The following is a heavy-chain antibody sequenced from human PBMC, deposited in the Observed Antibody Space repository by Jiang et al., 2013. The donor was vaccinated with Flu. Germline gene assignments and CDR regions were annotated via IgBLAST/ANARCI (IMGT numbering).Heavy chain of an antibody. CDR2: IKSDSGGT. CDR3: AREHLPFHWLFDYYYFAMDV. Sequence: GAEVKKPGASVKVSCQASGYTFSAYYIHWVRQAPGQGLEWMGWIKSDSGGTKYAQRFQGRVSMTRDTSMTTVFLELSGLRYDDSAVYYCAREHLPFHWLFDYYYFAMDVWGQGTAVTVSS. D-gene: IGHD3-9*01. J-gene: IGHJ6*02. CDR1: GYTFSAYY. V-gene: IGHV1-2*02.